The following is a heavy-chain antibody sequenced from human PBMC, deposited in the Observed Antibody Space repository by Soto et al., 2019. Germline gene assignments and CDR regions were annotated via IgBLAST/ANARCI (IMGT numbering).Heavy chain of an antibody. CDR1: GYTFSNYG. CDR3: ARAYCSSTRCYTSYYYYYGMDV. CDR2: ISLYSDGT. J-gene: IGHJ6*02. D-gene: IGHD2-2*02. V-gene: IGHV1-18*01. Sequence: ASVKVSCKTSGYTFSNYGITWVRQAPGQPLEWLGWISLYSDGTNYAQKFQGRVTITADKSTSTAYMELSSLRSEDTAVYYCARAYCSSTRCYTSYYYYYGMDVWGQGTTVTVSS.